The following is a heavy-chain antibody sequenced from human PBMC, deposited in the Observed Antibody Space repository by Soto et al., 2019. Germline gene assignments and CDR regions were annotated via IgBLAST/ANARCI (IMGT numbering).Heavy chain of an antibody. CDR2: IIPVFGTA. CDR3: ARGDANKLGYTNYYGMDV. D-gene: IGHD2-2*02. V-gene: IGHV1-69*12. CDR1: GGSLTNYG. J-gene: IGHJ6*02. Sequence: QVQLVQSGAEVKKPGSSVKVSCKASGGSLTNYGVSWVRQAPGQGLAWMGGIIPVFGTANYAQKFQGRVTIAAGECKSTVFMDVRSLRSEDTAVYYCARGDANKLGYTNYYGMDVWGQGTTVTVSS.